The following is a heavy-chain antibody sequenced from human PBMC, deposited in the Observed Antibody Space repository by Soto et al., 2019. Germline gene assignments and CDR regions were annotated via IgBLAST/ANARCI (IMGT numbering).Heavy chain of an antibody. CDR1: GGSFRCYY. Sequence: SETLSLTCAVYGGSFRCYYWGWVRQPPGKGVGGVGEIHHSGSTNYNPSLKSRVTISVDTPKNQSSLKLSSVTAADTAVYYCARASTVRGIVVVPVGYYYYYMDVWGKGTTVTVSS. CDR2: IHHSGST. V-gene: IGHV4-34*01. J-gene: IGHJ6*03. D-gene: IGHD2-2*01. CDR3: ARASTVRGIVVVPVGYYYYYMDV.